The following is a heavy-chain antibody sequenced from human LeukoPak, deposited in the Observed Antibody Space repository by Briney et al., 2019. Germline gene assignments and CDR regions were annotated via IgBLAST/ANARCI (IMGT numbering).Heavy chain of an antibody. J-gene: IGHJ4*02. CDR3: AKARYDSSGYYLLDY. V-gene: IGHV3-23*01. CDR1: GFTFSSHA. CDR2: VSGSGGST. D-gene: IGHD3-22*01. Sequence: GGSLRLSCAASGFTFSSHAMSWVRQAPGKGLEWVSTVSGSGGSTSHADSVKGRFTISRDNSKNTLYLQMDSLRAEDTAVYYCAKARYDSSGYYLLDYWGQGTLVIVSS.